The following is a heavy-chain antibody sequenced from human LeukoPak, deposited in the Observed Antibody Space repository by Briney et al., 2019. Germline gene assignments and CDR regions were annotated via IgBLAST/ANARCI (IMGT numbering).Heavy chain of an antibody. CDR3: ASSGMERRDLEYYMDV. D-gene: IGHD1-1*01. J-gene: IGHJ6*03. Sequence: GSSVKVSCKASGGTFSSYAISWVRQAPGQGLEWMGGIIPIFGTANYAQKFQGRVTITADKSTSTAYMELSSLRSEDAAVYYCASSGMERRDLEYYMDVWGKGTTVTVSS. V-gene: IGHV1-69*06. CDR2: IIPIFGTA. CDR1: GGTFSSYA.